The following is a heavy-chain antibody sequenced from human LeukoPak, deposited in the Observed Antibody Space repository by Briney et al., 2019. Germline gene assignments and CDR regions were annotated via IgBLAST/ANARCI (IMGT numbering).Heavy chain of an antibody. CDR2: IYWDDDK. CDR1: GFSLSTSGVG. D-gene: IGHD3-10*01. J-gene: IGHJ2*01. Sequence: SGPTLVNPTQTLTLTWTFSGFSLSTSGVGVGWIRQPPGKALEWLALIYWDDDKRYSPSLKSRLTITKDTSKNQVVLTMTNMDSVDTATYYCALPGGRGGNAYWYFDLWGRGTLVTVSS. CDR3: ALPGGRGGNAYWYFDL. V-gene: IGHV2-5*02.